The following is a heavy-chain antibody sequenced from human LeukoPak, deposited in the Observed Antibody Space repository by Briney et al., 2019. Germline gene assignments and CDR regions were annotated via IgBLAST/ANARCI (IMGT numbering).Heavy chain of an antibody. J-gene: IGHJ3*02. V-gene: IGHV3-48*03. CDR3: ARDDYGDYEPFDI. CDR2: ISSSVSTI. D-gene: IGHD4-17*01. CDR1: GFTFSSYE. Sequence: GRSLRPSCAAAGFTFSSYEMNWVRQAPGKWLEWVSYISSSVSTINYADSVKGRFTIYRDNAKISLYLQMNSLRAEDTAVYYCARDDYGDYEPFDIWGQGTMVSVSS.